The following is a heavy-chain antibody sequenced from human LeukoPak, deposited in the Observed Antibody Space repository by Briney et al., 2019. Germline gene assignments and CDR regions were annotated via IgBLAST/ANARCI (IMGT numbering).Heavy chain of an antibody. J-gene: IGHJ4*02. Sequence: GRSLRLSCAASGFTFSSYSMRWVRQAPGEGREWVSAVIGSGGSTYYADSVKGRFTISRDNSKNTLYLQMNSLRAEDTAVYYCARRSGYSYGYGYYFDYWGQGTLVTVSS. CDR1: GFTFSSYS. D-gene: IGHD5-18*01. CDR2: VIGSGGST. V-gene: IGHV3-23*01. CDR3: ARRSGYSYGYGYYFDY.